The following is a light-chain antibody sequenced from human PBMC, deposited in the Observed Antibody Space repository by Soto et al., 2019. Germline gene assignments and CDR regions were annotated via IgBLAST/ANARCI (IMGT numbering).Light chain of an antibody. V-gene: IGKV1-5*01. Sequence: DIQMTQFPSTLSASVGDRVTITCRASQDIDISLAWFQQRPGEAPKLLIFAASGLESGVPSTFSGSGSGTEFTLTISSVQPDDFATYFCQHYDTFSWTFGQGTKV. CDR2: AAS. CDR3: QHYDTFSWT. J-gene: IGKJ1*01. CDR1: QDIDIS.